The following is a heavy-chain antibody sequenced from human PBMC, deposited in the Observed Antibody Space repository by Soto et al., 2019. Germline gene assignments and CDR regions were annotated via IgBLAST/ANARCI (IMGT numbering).Heavy chain of an antibody. CDR3: ARSVYVEMATIDY. CDR2: ISYDGSNK. CDR1: GFTFSSYA. V-gene: IGHV3-30-3*01. Sequence: PGGSLRLSCAASGFTFSSYAMHWVRQAPGKGLEWVAVISYDGSNKYYADSVKGRFTTSRDNSKNTLYLQMSSLRAEDTAVYYCARSVYVEMATIDYWGQGTLVTVSX. D-gene: IGHD5-12*01. J-gene: IGHJ4*02.